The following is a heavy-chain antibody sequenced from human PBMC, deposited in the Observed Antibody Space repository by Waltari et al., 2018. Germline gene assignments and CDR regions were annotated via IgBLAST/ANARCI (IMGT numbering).Heavy chain of an antibody. CDR3: AKALLPFAMIVVVHDY. D-gene: IGHD3-22*01. CDR2: ISSRSSTI. CDR1: S. V-gene: IGHV3-48*04. J-gene: IGHJ4*02. Sequence: SMNWVRQAPGKGLEWVSYISSRSSTIYYADSVKGRFTISRDNAKNSLYLQMNSLRAEDTAVYYCAKALLPFAMIVVVHDYWGQGTLVTVSS.